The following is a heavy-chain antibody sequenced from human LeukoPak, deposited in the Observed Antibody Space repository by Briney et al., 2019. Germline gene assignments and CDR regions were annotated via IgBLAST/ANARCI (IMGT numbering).Heavy chain of an antibody. J-gene: IGHJ4*02. CDR2: IKQDGSEK. CDR3: ARSSGYPDY. D-gene: IGHD3-22*01. Sequence: GGSLRLSCAASGFTFSSYSMNWVRQAPGKGLEWVANIKQDGSEKYYVDSVKGRFTISRDNAKNSLYLQMNSLRAEDTAVYYCARSSGYPDYWGQGTLVTVSS. V-gene: IGHV3-7*01. CDR1: GFTFSSYS.